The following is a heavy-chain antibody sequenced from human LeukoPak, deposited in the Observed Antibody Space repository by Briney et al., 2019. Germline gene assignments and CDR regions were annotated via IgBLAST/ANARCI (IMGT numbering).Heavy chain of an antibody. CDR1: GGSISSYY. V-gene: IGHV4-59*01. CDR3: ARALARGFDY. D-gene: IGHD3-10*01. J-gene: IGHJ4*02. CDR2: IYYSGST. Sequence: KPSETLSLTCTVSGGSISSYYWSWIRQPPGKGLEWIGYIYYSGSTNYNPSLKSRVTISVDTSKNQFSLKLSSVTAADTAVYYCARALARGFDYWGQGTLVTVSS.